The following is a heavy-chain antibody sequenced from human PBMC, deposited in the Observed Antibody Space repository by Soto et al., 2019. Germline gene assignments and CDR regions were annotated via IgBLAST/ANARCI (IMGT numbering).Heavy chain of an antibody. V-gene: IGHV4-39*01. CDR1: GGSISSSSYY. D-gene: IGHD6-19*01. J-gene: IGHJ4*02. Sequence: QLQLQESGPGLVKPSETLSLTCTVSGGSISSSSYYWGWIRQPPGKGLEWIGSIYYSGSTYYNPYLKSRVTISVDTSKNQFSLKLSSVTAADTAVYYCARLGEAVAVDYWGQGTLVTVSS. CDR3: ARLGEAVAVDY. CDR2: IYYSGST.